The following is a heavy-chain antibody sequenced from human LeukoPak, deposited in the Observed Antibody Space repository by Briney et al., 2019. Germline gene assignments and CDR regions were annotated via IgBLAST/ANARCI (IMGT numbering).Heavy chain of an antibody. J-gene: IGHJ4*02. V-gene: IGHV3-33*06. D-gene: IGHD6-13*01. CDR3: AKGLGYSSSWYAFDY. CDR1: GFIFSSYG. Sequence: GGSLRLSCAASGFIFSSYGMHWVRQAPGKGLEWVAVIWNDGSNKYYADSVKGRFTISRDDSENTLYLQMNSLRAEDTAVYYCAKGLGYSSSWYAFDYWGQGTLVTVSS. CDR2: IWNDGSNK.